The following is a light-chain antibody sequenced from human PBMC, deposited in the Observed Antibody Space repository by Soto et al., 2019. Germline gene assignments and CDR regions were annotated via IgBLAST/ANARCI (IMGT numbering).Light chain of an antibody. J-gene: IGKJ4*01. CDR3: QQYNNWPLT. Sequence: EIVMTQSPATLSVSPGERATLSCRASQSVTSNLAWYQQKPGQPPRRLIYGASTRATGIPARFSGSGSGTKFTLTISSLQSEDFAVYYCQQYNNWPLTFGGGTKGDNK. CDR2: GAS. CDR1: QSVTSN. V-gene: IGKV3-15*01.